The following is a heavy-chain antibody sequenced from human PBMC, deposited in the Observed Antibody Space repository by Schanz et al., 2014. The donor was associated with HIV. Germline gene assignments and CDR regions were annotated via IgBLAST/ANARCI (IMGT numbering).Heavy chain of an antibody. D-gene: IGHD6-13*01. CDR1: GFTFSSSG. Sequence: VQLVESGGGVVQPGRSLRLSCTASGFTFSSSGMHWVRQAPGKGLEWVSTISGSGGSTYYADSVKGRFTISRDNSKNTLYLQMNSLRAEDTAVYYCAREYYSRNWNWFDPWGQGTLVTVSS. J-gene: IGHJ5*02. V-gene: IGHV3-23*04. CDR3: AREYYSRNWNWFDP. CDR2: ISGSGGST.